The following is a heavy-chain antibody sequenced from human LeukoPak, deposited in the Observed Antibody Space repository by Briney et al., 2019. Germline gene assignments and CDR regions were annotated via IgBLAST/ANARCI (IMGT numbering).Heavy chain of an antibody. CDR2: ISGSAGST. CDR1: GFTFNSYA. J-gene: IGHJ6*03. D-gene: IGHD5-24*01. V-gene: IGHV3-23*01. Sequence: GGSLRLSCAASGFTFNSYAMSWVRQAPGKGLEWVLAISGSAGSTYYADSVKGRFTISRDNSKNTLYLQMNSLRAEDTAVYYCAKVGLQLNPELPYYYYYMDVWGKGTTVTASS. CDR3: AKVGLQLNPELPYYYYYMDV.